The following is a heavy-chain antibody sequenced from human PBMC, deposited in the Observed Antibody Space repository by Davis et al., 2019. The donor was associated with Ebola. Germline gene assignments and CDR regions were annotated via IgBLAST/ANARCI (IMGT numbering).Heavy chain of an antibody. Sequence: AASVKVSCKASRYTFTSYDINWVRQATGQGLEWMGWMNPNSGNTGYAQNFQGRVTMTRNTSISTAYMELSSLRSEDTAVYYCASSAGTPVTTGYWGQGTLVTVSS. D-gene: IGHD4-17*01. J-gene: IGHJ4*02. CDR2: MNPNSGNT. CDR1: RYTFTSYD. CDR3: ASSAGTPVTTGY. V-gene: IGHV1-8*01.